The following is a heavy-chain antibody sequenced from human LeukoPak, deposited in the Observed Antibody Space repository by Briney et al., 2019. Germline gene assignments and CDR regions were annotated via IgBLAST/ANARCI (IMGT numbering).Heavy chain of an antibody. J-gene: IGHJ4*02. D-gene: IGHD4-17*01. Sequence: GGSLRLSCVASGLSFIKYAMNWVRQAPGKGLEWVSVISDSGGSTHYADSVKGRFTVSRDNAQNSLYLQMNSLRAEDTAVYYCTRGSYGDYEYWGQGTLVTVSS. CDR3: TRGSYGDYEY. CDR1: GLSFIKYA. V-gene: IGHV3-23*01. CDR2: ISDSGGST.